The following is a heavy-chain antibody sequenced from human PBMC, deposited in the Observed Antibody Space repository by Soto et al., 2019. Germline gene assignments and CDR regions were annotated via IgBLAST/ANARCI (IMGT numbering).Heavy chain of an antibody. D-gene: IGHD2-21*02. CDR2: IKPSGGET. Sequence: ASVKVSCKASGYTFTNYYMHWVRQAPGQGLEWMGIIKPSGGETTYAQKFLGRATMTSDTSTGTLYMELSSLRSEDTAVYYCARGGDIVVVTAPLDYWGQGTLVTVSS. J-gene: IGHJ4*02. CDR1: GYTFTNYY. CDR3: ARGGDIVVVTAPLDY. V-gene: IGHV1-46*01.